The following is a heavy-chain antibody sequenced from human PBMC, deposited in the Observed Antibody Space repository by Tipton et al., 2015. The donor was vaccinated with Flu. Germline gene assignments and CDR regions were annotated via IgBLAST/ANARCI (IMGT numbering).Heavy chain of an antibody. J-gene: IGHJ3*02. Sequence: TLSLTCAVSGYSISSGYYWGWIRQPPGGGLEWIGNIFHTGGTHYNPPLKSRLTLSVDTSKNQFSLKVISVTAADTALYYCARARGQWELSDPFDIWGQGTMVTVSS. V-gene: IGHV4-38-2*01. CDR2: IFHTGGT. CDR3: ARARGQWELSDPFDI. D-gene: IGHD1-26*01. CDR1: GYSISSGYY.